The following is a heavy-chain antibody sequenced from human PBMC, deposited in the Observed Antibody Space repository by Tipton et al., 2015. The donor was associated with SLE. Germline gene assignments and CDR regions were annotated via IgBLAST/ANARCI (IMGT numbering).Heavy chain of an antibody. CDR2: IYYSGST. CDR1: GGSISSSSYY. D-gene: IGHD6-19*01. CDR3: ARGVAVAGLYFDY. Sequence: TLSLTCTVSGGSISSSSYYWGWIRQPPGKGLEWIGSIYYSGSTYYNPSLKSRVTISVDTSKNQFSLKLSSVTAADTAVYYCARGVAVAGLYFDYWGQGTLVTVSS. V-gene: IGHV4-39*01. J-gene: IGHJ4*02.